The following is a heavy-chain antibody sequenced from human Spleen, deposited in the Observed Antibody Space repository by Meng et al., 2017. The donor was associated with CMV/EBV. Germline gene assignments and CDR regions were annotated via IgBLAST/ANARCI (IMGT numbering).Heavy chain of an antibody. CDR2: INPSSGDT. D-gene: IGHD2-21*01. Sequence: ASVKVSCKASGFTLTDYYMHWLRQAPGQGPEWMGWINPSSGDTDYAQEFQGRVTMTRDTSISTVFADLSRLRFDDTAVYFCARAVYYGGTGQPGGFDLWGQGTLVTVSS. CDR1: GFTLTDYY. CDR3: ARAVYYGGTGQPGGFDL. J-gene: IGHJ4*02. V-gene: IGHV1-2*02.